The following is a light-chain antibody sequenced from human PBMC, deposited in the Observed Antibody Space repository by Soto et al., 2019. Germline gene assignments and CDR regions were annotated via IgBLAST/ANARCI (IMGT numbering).Light chain of an antibody. CDR2: KAS. CDR1: QTINIW. Sequence: DIQMTQSHSTLSASVGDRVTITFRASQTINIWLAWYQQRPGKAPNLLIYKASSLKSGFPSRFNGSGSGTEFTLTISRLQPDDFATYYYQRYNSPPYTFGEGTKLEI. CDR3: QRYNSPPYT. V-gene: IGKV1-5*03. J-gene: IGKJ2*01.